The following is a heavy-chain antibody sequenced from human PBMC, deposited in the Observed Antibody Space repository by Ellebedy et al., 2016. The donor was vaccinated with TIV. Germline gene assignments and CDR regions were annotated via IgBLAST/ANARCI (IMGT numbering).Heavy chain of an antibody. CDR1: GFSLSTSGVG. D-gene: IGHD3-10*01. CDR3: ARSPYGSPSDWFDP. J-gene: IGHJ5*02. CDR2: LYWNDDK. Sequence: SGPTLVXPTQTLTLTCTFSGFSLSTSGVGVGWIRQPPGKALEWLALLYWNDDKRYSPSLKSRLTITKDTSKNQVVLTMTNMDPVDTATYYCARSPYGSPSDWFDPWGQGTLVTVSS. V-gene: IGHV2-5*01.